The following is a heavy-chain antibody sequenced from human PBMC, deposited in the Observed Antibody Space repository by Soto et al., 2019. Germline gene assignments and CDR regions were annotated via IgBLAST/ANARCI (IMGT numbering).Heavy chain of an antibody. CDR3: AAYSHKGY. Sequence: EQLVESGGDLVQPGGSLRLSCAASGFTVSNNYMSWGRQAPGKGLEWVSLIYSGGSTYYADSVKGRFTISRDSSKNTLYLQMNSLRAEDTALYYCAAYSHKGYWGQGTLVNVSS. D-gene: IGHD3-16*01. CDR1: GFTVSNNY. J-gene: IGHJ4*02. V-gene: IGHV3-66*01. CDR2: IYSGGST.